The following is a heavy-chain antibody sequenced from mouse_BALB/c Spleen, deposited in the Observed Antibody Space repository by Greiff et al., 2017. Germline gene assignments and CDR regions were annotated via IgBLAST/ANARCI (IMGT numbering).Heavy chain of an antibody. J-gene: IGHJ1*01. CDR3: ARQIRQGWYFDV. D-gene: IGHD2-12*01. Sequence: EVQLVESGGDLVKPGGSLKLSCAASGFTFSSYGMSWVRQTPDKRLEWVATISSGGSYTYYPDSVKGRFTISRDNAKNTLYLQMSSLKSEDTAMYYCARQIRQGWYFDVWGAGTTVTVSS. V-gene: IGHV5-6*01. CDR2: ISSGGSYT. CDR1: GFTFSSYG.